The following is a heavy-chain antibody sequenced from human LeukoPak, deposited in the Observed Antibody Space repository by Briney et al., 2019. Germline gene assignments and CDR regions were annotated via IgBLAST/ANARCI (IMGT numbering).Heavy chain of an antibody. V-gene: IGHV4-34*01. Sequence: PSETLSLTCAVYGGSFSGYYWSWIRQPPGKGLEWIGEINHSGSTNYNPSLKSRVTISVDTSKNQFSLKLSSVTAADTAVYYCARRDRLYNYYDFWSGYYPGGPLDYWGQGTLVTVSS. CDR2: INHSGST. J-gene: IGHJ4*02. D-gene: IGHD3-3*01. CDR3: ARRDRLYNYYDFWSGYYPGGPLDY. CDR1: GGSFSGYY.